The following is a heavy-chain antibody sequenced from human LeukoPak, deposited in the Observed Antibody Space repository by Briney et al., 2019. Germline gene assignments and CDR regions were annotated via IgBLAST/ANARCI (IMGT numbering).Heavy chain of an antibody. CDR2: ISAYNGNT. D-gene: IGHD3-3*01. CDR1: GYTFTSYG. J-gene: IGHJ4*02. Sequence: ASVKVSCKASGYTFTSYGISWVRQAPGQGLEWMGWISAYNGNTNYAQKLQGRVTMTTDTSTSTAYMELRSLRSDDTAVYYCARGRFGIFGVVPALDFDYWGQGTLVTVSS. V-gene: IGHV1-18*01. CDR3: ARGRFGIFGVVPALDFDY.